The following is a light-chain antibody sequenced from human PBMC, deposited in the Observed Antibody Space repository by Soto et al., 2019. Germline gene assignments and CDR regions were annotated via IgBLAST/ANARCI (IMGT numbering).Light chain of an antibody. CDR1: QSVRSN. V-gene: IGKV3-15*01. CDR3: QQYFNWPPIT. Sequence: EIVMTPSPATLSVSPGERATLSCRASQSVRSNLAWYQQKPGQAPRLLIYGASTRATGIPARFSGSGSGTEFTLTISSLQSEDFAVYYCQQYFNWPPITFGQGTRREIK. CDR2: GAS. J-gene: IGKJ5*01.